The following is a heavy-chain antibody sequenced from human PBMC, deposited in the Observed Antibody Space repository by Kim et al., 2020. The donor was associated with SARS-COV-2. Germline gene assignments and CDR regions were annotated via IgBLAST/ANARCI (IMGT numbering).Heavy chain of an antibody. D-gene: IGHD2-21*02. V-gene: IGHV3-23*01. Sequence: GGSLRLSCEASGFSFNNLAMSWVRQARGKGLEWVASISGTGYETYYSESVKGRFTISRDNVRKMLSLQMRSLTSADTAMYFCAKDVDGTANAWYFHHWG. J-gene: IGHJ1*01. CDR1: GFSFNNLA. CDR2: ISGTGYET. CDR3: AKDVDGTANAWYFHH.